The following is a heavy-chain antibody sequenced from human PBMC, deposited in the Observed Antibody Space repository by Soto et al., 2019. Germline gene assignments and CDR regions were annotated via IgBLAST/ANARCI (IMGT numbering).Heavy chain of an antibody. D-gene: IGHD1-26*01. CDR2: IYPSGTT. CDR1: GGSMRTYY. V-gene: IGHV4-4*07. J-gene: IGHJ6*02. Sequence: PSETQSLTCTVSGGSMRTYYWGWIRQPAGKPLEWIGRIYPSGTTNYNPSLKSRVTLSLDTSKNQFSMNLSSVTAAHTAVYYCAREGASGFGMDVWGQGTTVTVSS. CDR3: AREGASGFGMDV.